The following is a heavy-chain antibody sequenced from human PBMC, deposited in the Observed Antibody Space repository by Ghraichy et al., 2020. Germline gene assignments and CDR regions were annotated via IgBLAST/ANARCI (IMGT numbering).Heavy chain of an antibody. Sequence: SCAASGFTFSSYGMHWVRQAPGKGLEWVAVISYDGSNKYYADSVKGRFTISRDNSKNTLYLQMNSLRAEDTAVYYCAKDPTDYYDSSGSLDYWGQGTLVTVSA. CDR3: AKDPTDYYDSSGSLDY. D-gene: IGHD3-22*01. CDR1: GFTFSSYG. J-gene: IGHJ4*02. CDR2: ISYDGSNK. V-gene: IGHV3-30*18.